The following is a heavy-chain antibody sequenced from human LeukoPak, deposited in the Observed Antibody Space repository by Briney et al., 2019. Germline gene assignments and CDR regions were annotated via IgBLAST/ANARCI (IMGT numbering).Heavy chain of an antibody. J-gene: IGHJ4*02. CDR1: GYSFTSYW. V-gene: IGHV5-51*01. CDR3: ARQGRGFDY. CDR2: IYPGDSDI. Sequence: GEPLKISCKGSGYSFTSYWIGWVRQMPGKGLEWMGIIYPGDSDIRYSPSFQGQVTISADRSIGTAYLQWISLKASDTAIYYCARQGRGFDYWGQGTLVTVSS.